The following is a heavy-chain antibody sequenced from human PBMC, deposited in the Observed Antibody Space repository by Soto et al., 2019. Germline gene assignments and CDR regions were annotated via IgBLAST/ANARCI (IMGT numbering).Heavy chain of an antibody. CDR1: GFTFSSYG. D-gene: IGHD6-19*01. CDR3: ARDEGDSSGWYAPYGMDV. Sequence: QVQLVESGGGVVQPGRSLRLSCAASGFTFSSYGMHWVRQAPGKGLEWVAVIWYDGSNKYYADSVKGRFTISRDNSKNTLYLQMNSLRAEDTAVYYCARDEGDSSGWYAPYGMDVWGQGTTVTVSS. V-gene: IGHV3-33*01. J-gene: IGHJ6*02. CDR2: IWYDGSNK.